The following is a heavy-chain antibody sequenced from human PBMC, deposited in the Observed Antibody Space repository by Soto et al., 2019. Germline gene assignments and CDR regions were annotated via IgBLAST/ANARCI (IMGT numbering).Heavy chain of an antibody. V-gene: IGHV3-33*01. J-gene: IGHJ5*02. CDR2: IWYDGSNK. CDR3: ARDLGSQIYGSGSRPDNWFDP. Sequence: PGGSLRLSCAASGFTFSSYGMHWVRQAPGKVLEWVAVIWYDGSNKYYADSVKGRFTISRDNSKNTLYLQMNSLRAEDTAVYYCARDLGSQIYGSGSRPDNWFDPWGQGTLVTVSS. CDR1: GFTFSSYG. D-gene: IGHD3-10*01.